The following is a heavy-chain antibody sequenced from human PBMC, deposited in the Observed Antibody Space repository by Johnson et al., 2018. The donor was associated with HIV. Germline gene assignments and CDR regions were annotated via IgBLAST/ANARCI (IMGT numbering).Heavy chain of an antibody. Sequence: EVQLVVSGGGLVQPGRSLRLSCAASGFTFSSYAMHWVRQAPGQGLEWAGRLKRNPDGAAIHYAAPVNGSFTVSRDDSRNTLYLQMNSLKPEDTAVYYCTTVDSSGYHNDAFDIWGQGTMVTVSS. V-gene: IGHV3-15*01. J-gene: IGHJ3*02. CDR2: LKRNPDGAAI. D-gene: IGHD3-22*01. CDR3: TTVDSSGYHNDAFDI. CDR1: GFTFSSYA.